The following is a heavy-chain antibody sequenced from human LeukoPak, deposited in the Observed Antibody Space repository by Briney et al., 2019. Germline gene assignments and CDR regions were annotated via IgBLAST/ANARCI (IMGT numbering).Heavy chain of an antibody. CDR2: INPNSGGT. CDR3: ARVDRWSYDVLTGYLSYNWFDP. D-gene: IGHD3-9*01. CDR1: GYTFTGYY. V-gene: IGHV1-2*02. Sequence: AASVKVSCKASGYTFTGYYMHWVRQAPGQGLEWMGWINPNSGGTNYAQKLQGRVTMTTDTSTSTAYMELRSLRSDDTAVYYCARVDRWSYDVLTGYLSYNWFDPWGQGTLVTVSS. J-gene: IGHJ5*02.